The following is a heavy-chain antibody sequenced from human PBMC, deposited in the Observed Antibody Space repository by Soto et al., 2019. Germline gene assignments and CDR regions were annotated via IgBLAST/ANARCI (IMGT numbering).Heavy chain of an antibody. J-gene: IGHJ6*02. V-gene: IGHV1-69*13. D-gene: IGHD2-2*02. CDR1: GGTFSSYA. CDR3: AREDIVVVPAAIPVRYYYYGMDV. Sequence: AASVKVSCKASGGTFSSYAISWVRQAPGQGLEWMGGIIPIFGTANYAQKFQGRVTITADESTSTAYMELSSLRSEDTAVYYCAREDIVVVPAAIPVRYYYYGMDVWGQGTTVTVSS. CDR2: IIPIFGTA.